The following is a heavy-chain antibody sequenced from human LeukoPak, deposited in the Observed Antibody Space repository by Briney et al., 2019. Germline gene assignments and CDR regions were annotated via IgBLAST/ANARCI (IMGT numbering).Heavy chain of an antibody. J-gene: IGHJ4*02. D-gene: IGHD5-18*01. Sequence: SVKVSCKASGGTFSSYAISWVRQAPGQGLEWMGRIIPIFGTANYAQKFQGRVTITTDESTSTAYMELSSLRSEDTAVYYCATRRRGDTAMVGVYWGQGTLVTVSS. CDR3: ATRRRGDTAMVGVY. CDR1: GGTFSSYA. V-gene: IGHV1-69*05. CDR2: IIPIFGTA.